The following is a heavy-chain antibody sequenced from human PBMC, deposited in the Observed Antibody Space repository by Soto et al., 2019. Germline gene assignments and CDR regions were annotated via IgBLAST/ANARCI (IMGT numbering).Heavy chain of an antibody. D-gene: IGHD3-3*01. V-gene: IGHV4-34*01. Sequence: SLTCAVYGGSFSGYYWSWIRQPPGKGLERIGEINHSGSTNYNPSLKSRVTISVDTSKNQFSLKLSSVTAADTAVYYCARGAYEFWSGYYTGYGYWGQGTLVTVSS. CDR3: ARGAYEFWSGYYTGYGY. CDR2: INHSGST. J-gene: IGHJ4*02. CDR1: GGSFSGYY.